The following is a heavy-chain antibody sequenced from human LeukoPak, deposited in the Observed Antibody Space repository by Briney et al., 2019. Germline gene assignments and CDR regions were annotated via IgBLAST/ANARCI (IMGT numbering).Heavy chain of an antibody. Sequence: ASVKVSCKASGYTFTGYYMHWVRQAPGQGLEWMGWINPNSGGTNYAQKFQGRVTMTRDTSISTAYMELSRLRSDDTAVYYCARGRKPVVAVTSSWFDPWGQGTLVTVSS. D-gene: IGHD2-15*01. J-gene: IGHJ5*02. V-gene: IGHV1-2*02. CDR1: GYTFTGYY. CDR2: INPNSGGT. CDR3: ARGRKPVVAVTSSWFDP.